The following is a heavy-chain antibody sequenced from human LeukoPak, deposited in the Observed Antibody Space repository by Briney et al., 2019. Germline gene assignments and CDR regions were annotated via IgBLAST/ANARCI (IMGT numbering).Heavy chain of an antibody. CDR1: GGSISSDH. CDR3: AVYFAGQGGRGN. D-gene: IGHD2-15*01. V-gene: IGHV4-4*09. CDR2: SGGT. J-gene: IGHJ4*02. Sequence: SETLSLTCTVSGGSISSDHWSWIRQPPGKGLEWIGHSGGTKYNPSLRSRVAISEDTSKNQFSLKLTSVTAADTAVYFRAVYFAGQGGRGNWGQGTQVTVSS.